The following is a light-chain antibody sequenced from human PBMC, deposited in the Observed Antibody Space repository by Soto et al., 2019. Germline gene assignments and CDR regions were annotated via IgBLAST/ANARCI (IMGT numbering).Light chain of an antibody. CDR1: QTVSHY. Sequence: EIVLTQSPATLSLSPGETATLSCRASQTVSHYLAWYQQKPGQAPRLLIYDASHRATGIPARFSGSGSGTDFTLTISSLEPEDFALYSCQHRSDWPLALTFGGGTKV. V-gene: IGKV3-11*01. CDR2: DAS. CDR3: QHRSDWPLALT. J-gene: IGKJ4*01.